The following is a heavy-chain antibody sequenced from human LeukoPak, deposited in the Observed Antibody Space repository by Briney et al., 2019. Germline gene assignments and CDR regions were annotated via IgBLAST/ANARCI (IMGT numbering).Heavy chain of an antibody. CDR2: IYWDDDR. D-gene: IGHD3-22*01. Sequence: SGPTLVNPTQTLTLTCTFSGFSLNTRGVGVGWIRQPPGRALEWLTLIYWDDDRRYSPSLKSRLTITKDTSKNQVVLTMTNMDPVDTATYFCAHRKNYYDSSVFDNWGQGTLVTVSS. CDR1: GFSLNTRGVG. CDR3: AHRKNYYDSSVFDN. J-gene: IGHJ4*02. V-gene: IGHV2-5*02.